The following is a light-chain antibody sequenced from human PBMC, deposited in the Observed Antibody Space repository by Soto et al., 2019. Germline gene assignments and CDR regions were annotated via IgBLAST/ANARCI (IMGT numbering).Light chain of an antibody. Sequence: DIQMTQSPSSLSASVGDRVTITCRASQGISSSLAWYQQKPGKVPKLLIYAASTLQSGVPSRFSGSGSGTDFTLTISSLQPEDVATYYCQKYDRAPRAFGPGTKVDIK. J-gene: IGKJ3*01. CDR2: AAS. CDR3: QKYDRAPRA. CDR1: QGISSS. V-gene: IGKV1-27*01.